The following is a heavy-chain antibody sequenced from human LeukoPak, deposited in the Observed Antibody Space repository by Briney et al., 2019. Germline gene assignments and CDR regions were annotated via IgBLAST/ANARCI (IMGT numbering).Heavy chain of an antibody. J-gene: IGHJ4*02. D-gene: IGHD3-9*01. CDR3: ATHDYDISTGYLFDY. V-gene: IGHV1-69*04. CDR2: IIPILGIE. CDR1: GGTFSSYA. Sequence: ASEKVSCKASGGTFSSYAISWARHAPGQGLEWMGRIIPILGIENYAQKFQGRVTITADKSTSTAYMELSSLRSEDTAVYYCATHDYDISTGYLFDYWGQGTLVTVSS.